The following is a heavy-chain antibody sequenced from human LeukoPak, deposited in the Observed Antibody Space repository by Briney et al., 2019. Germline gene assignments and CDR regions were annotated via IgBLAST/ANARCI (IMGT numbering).Heavy chain of an antibody. D-gene: IGHD1-1*01. CDR1: GFTFSSYS. CDR2: ITSSSSYI. V-gene: IGHV3-21*01. CDR3: AREPSGTAIDY. Sequence: SMRLSCAASGFTFSSYSMSWGRQAPVKGLEWVASITSSSSYIYYADSVKGGFTISRENAKSSLYMQMSGVRAEDTAVYYCAREPSGTAIDYWGQGTLVTVSS. J-gene: IGHJ4*02.